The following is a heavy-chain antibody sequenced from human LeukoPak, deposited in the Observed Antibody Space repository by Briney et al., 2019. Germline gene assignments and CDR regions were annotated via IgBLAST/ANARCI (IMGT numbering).Heavy chain of an antibody. J-gene: IGHJ4*02. CDR3: ARGPRRTGLTSTSCYGDY. Sequence: GASVKVSCKASGYTFTSYDINWVRQATGQGLEWMGWMNPNSGNTGYAQKFQGRVTMTRNTSISTAYMELSSLRSEDTAVYYCARGPRRTGLTSTSCYGDYWGQGTLVTVSS. D-gene: IGHD2-2*01. V-gene: IGHV1-8*01. CDR2: MNPNSGNT. CDR1: GYTFTSYD.